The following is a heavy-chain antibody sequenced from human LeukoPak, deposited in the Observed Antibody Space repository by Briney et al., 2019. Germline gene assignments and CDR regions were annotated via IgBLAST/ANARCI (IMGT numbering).Heavy chain of an antibody. CDR1: GGTFSSYA. Sequence: ASVKVSCKASGGTFSSYAISWVRQAPGQGLEWMGRIIPIFGIANYAQKFQGRVTITADKSTSTAYMELSSLRSEDTAVYYCAREPLPPSPPDYGGPPSLYYFDYWGQGTLVTVSS. CDR3: AREPLPPSPPDYGGPPSLYYFDY. D-gene: IGHD4-23*01. J-gene: IGHJ4*02. V-gene: IGHV1-69*04. CDR2: IIPIFGIA.